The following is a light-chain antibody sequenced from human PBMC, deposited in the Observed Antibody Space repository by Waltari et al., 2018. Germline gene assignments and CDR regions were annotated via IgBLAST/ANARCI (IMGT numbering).Light chain of an antibody. Sequence: EIVMTQSPATLSVAPGERATLSCRASQSISSNLAWYQQKPGQAPRLLVYETSTRATGIPARFRGSGSGTEFSLTITSLQSEDSALYYCQQYNVWPPITFGQGTRLEIQ. V-gene: IGKV3-15*01. CDR1: QSISSN. J-gene: IGKJ5*01. CDR3: QQYNVWPPIT. CDR2: ETS.